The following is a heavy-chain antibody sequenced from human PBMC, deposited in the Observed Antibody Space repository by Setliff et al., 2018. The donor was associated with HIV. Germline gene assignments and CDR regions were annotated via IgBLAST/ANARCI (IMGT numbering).Heavy chain of an antibody. CDR1: GYTFTTCS. D-gene: IGHD3-16*01. V-gene: IGHV1-3*04. CDR2: IHTGTGDT. CDR3: ARDATYDYVWGTSSLVLDY. J-gene: IGHJ4*02. Sequence: GASVKVSCKASGYTFTTCSIHWVRQAPGQRPEWMGWIHTGTGDTKYSQKFQGRVTITRDTSASTAYMDLNSLRSEDTAVYSCARDATYDYVWGTSSLVLDYWGQVIRVTVS.